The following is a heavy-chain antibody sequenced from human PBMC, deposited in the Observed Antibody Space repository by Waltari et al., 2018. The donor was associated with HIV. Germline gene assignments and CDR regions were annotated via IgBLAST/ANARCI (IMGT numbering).Heavy chain of an antibody. V-gene: IGHV3-73*01. D-gene: IGHD4-17*01. CDR1: GFSFSGSA. Sequence: EVQLVESGGGLVQPGGSLKLSCAASGFSFSGSAMHWVRQASGKGLEGVGRIRGKPNSYATEYAESLKGRFTISRDDSKNTAYLQMNSLKTEDTAVYYCTKSVGDSARGWFDPWGQGTLVTVSS. CDR3: TKSVGDSARGWFDP. J-gene: IGHJ5*02. CDR2: IRGKPNSYAT.